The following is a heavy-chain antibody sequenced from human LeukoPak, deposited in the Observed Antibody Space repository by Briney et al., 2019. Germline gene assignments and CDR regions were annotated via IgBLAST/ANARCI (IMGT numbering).Heavy chain of an antibody. V-gene: IGHV3-48*01. CDR3: ARDRMKSGSYYFDY. J-gene: IGHJ4*02. CDR1: GYTLTELS. CDR2: ISGKSSTI. Sequence: SCKVSGYTLTELSMHWVRQAPGKGLEWVSYISGKSSTIYYADSVKGRFTISRDNAKNSMYLQMNSLRAEDTAVYYCARDRMKSGSYYFDYWGPGTLVTVSS. D-gene: IGHD1-26*01.